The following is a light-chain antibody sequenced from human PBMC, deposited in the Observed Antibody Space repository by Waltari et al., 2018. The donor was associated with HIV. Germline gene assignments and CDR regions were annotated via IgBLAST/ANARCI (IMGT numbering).Light chain of an antibody. CDR1: SSDIGYFDY. V-gene: IGLV2-11*01. Sequence: QSALTQPRSVSGSPGQSVTISCTGTSSDIGYFDYVSWYQQYPGKAPPVIIYEVNHRPSGVPDRFTGSKSGIPASLTISGLQGEDEADYYCCSYAGAYTYVFGTGTKVNVL. CDR2: EVN. CDR3: CSYAGAYTYV. J-gene: IGLJ1*01.